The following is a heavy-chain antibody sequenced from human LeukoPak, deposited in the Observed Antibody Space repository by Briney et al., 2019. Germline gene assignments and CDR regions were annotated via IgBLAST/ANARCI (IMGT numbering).Heavy chain of an antibody. V-gene: IGHV3-23*01. CDR1: GFTFSSYA. CDR2: ISGSAGNT. D-gene: IGHD1-20*01. Sequence: PGGSLRLSCAASGFTFSSYAMTWVRQAPGKGLEWVSVISGSAGNTHYADSVKGRFTVSRDNSKNTVYLEMNSPRAEDTAVYYCAKKGYNWNDCLDYWGQGTLVTVSS. J-gene: IGHJ4*02. CDR3: AKKGYNWNDCLDY.